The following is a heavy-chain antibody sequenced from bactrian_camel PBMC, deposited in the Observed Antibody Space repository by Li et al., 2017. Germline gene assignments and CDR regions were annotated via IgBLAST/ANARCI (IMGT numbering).Heavy chain of an antibody. J-gene: IGHJ6*01. V-gene: IGHV3S53*01. D-gene: IGHD3*01. CDR3: AADWTRAVFFANVPDFAF. Sequence: HVQLVESGGGSVQAGGSRTLSCKVTDDIMAGDCTGWFRQAPGKERVGVAAVDKEGFTSYADSVKGRFTVSRDVANNVLYLEMKDLKSEDSAMYYCAADWTRAVFFANVPDFAFSGPGTQVTVS. CDR1: DDIMAGDC. CDR2: VDKEGFT.